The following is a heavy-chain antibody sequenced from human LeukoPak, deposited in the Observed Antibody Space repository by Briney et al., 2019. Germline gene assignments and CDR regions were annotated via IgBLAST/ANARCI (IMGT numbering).Heavy chain of an antibody. CDR2: IYYSGST. CDR1: GGSISSTSSY. D-gene: IGHD1-26*01. J-gene: IGHJ4*02. V-gene: IGHV4-39*01. CDR3: ARLNYYGFDY. Sequence: KSSETLSLTCTVSGGSISSTSSYWGWIRQPPGKGLEWIATIYYSGSTYYNASLKSRITIAVDTSKSQFSLKLSSVTAADTAVYYCARLNYYGFDYWGQGTLVTVSS.